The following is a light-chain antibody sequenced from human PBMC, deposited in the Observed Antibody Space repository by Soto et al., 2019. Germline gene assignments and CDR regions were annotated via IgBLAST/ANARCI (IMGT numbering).Light chain of an antibody. CDR2: KAS. Sequence: DIQMTQSPSTLSGSVGDRVTITCRASQTISSWLAWYQQKPGKAPKLLIYKASTLKSGVPSRFSGSGSGTEFTLTISSLQPDDFATYYCQHYNSYSEAVGQGTKMEL. J-gene: IGKJ1*01. CDR3: QHYNSYSEA. V-gene: IGKV1-5*03. CDR1: QTISSW.